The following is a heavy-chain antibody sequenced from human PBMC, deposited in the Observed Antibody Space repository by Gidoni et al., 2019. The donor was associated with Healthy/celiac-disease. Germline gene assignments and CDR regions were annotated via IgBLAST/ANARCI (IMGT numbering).Heavy chain of an antibody. CDR2: ISGSGGST. D-gene: IGHD3-22*01. CDR3: AKGETVDSSGYYRGPTGGY. V-gene: IGHV3-23*04. J-gene: IGHJ4*02. Sequence: EVQLVESGGGLVQPGGSLRLSRAASGFHFSSYAMSWVRQAPGKGLAWVSAISGSGGSTYYADSVKGRFTISRDNSKNTLYLQMNSLRAEDTAVYYCAKGETVDSSGYYRGPTGGYWGQGTLVTVSS. CDR1: GFHFSSYA.